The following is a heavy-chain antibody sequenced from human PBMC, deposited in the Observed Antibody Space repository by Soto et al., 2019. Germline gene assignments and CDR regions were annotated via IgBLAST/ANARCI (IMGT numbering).Heavy chain of an antibody. Sequence: GESLKISCKGSGYSFTSYWIGWVRQMPGKGLEWTGIIYPGDSDTRYSPSFQGQVTISADKSISTAYLQWSSLKASDTAMYYCARLGADCSSTSCPRGGGMDVWGQGTTVTVSS. CDR1: GYSFTSYW. CDR3: ARLGADCSSTSCPRGGGMDV. D-gene: IGHD2-2*01. CDR2: IYPGDSDT. V-gene: IGHV5-51*01. J-gene: IGHJ6*02.